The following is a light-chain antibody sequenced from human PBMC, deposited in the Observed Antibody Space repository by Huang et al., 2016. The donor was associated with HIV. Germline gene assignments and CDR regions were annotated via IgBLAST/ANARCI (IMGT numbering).Light chain of an antibody. CDR3: QQSYSPRT. J-gene: IGKJ3*01. CDR1: QSISNY. Sequence: DIQMTQSPSSLPASVGDRVTITCRARQSISNYLNWYQQKPGKAPKLLIYAASSLQSGVPSRFSGSGSGTDFTLTISSLQPEDSAAYYCQQSYSPRTFGPGTKVDIK. V-gene: IGKV1-39*01. CDR2: AAS.